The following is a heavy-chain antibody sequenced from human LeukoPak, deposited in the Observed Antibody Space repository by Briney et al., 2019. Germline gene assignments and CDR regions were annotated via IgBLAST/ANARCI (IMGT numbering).Heavy chain of an antibody. CDR3: VRGGHKLDIETTRYFYGVDV. Sequence: GGSLRLSCVASGFTLSDHWMHWVRQGPGKGLVHVSRIESDASRTVYADSVKGRFTISRDDAKNTMYLQMNSLRDEDTAVYYCVRGGHKLDIETTRYFYGVDVWGQGTTVTVSS. D-gene: IGHD5-12*01. J-gene: IGHJ6*02. CDR2: IESDASRT. CDR1: GFTLSDHW. V-gene: IGHV3-74*03.